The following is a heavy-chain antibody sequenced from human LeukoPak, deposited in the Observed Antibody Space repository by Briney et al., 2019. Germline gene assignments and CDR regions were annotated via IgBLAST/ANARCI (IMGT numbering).Heavy chain of an antibody. CDR3: ASYYYDSSGYLGY. Sequence: GESLKISCKGSGYSFTSYWIGWVRQMPGKGLEWMGIIYPGDSDTRYSPSFQGQVTISADKSISSAYLQWSSLKASVTAMYYCASYYYDSSGYLGYWGQGTLVTVSS. CDR1: GYSFTSYW. J-gene: IGHJ4*02. CDR2: IYPGDSDT. V-gene: IGHV5-51*01. D-gene: IGHD3-22*01.